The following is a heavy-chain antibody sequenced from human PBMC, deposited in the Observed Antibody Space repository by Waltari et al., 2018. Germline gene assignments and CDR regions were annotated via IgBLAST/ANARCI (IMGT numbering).Heavy chain of an antibody. CDR3: ATSRGSSSVFDY. CDR2: ISSSSSYL. D-gene: IGHD6-6*01. CDR1: GFTSGGIT. Sequence: EVRLVESGGGWVKPGGSLKLSCPASGFTSGGITLTGVRRAPGRGLEWVPSISSSSSYLYYADSVKGRFTISGDNAKNSLYLQMNSLRAEDTAVYYCATSRGSSSVFDYWGQGTLVTVSS. J-gene: IGHJ4*02. V-gene: IGHV3-21*01.